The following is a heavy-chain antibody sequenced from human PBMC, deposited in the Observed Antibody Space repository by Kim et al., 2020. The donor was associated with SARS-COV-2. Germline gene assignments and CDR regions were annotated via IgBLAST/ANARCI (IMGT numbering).Heavy chain of an antibody. V-gene: IGHV5-51*01. Sequence: GESLKISCKGSGYSFTSYWIGWVRQMPGKGLEWMGIIYPGDSDTRYSPSFQGQVTISADKSISTAYLQWSSLKASDTAMYYCARQGRYYYSSGSYWLQFDPWGQGTLVTVSS. CDR1: GYSFTSYW. CDR3: ARQGRYYYSSGSYWLQFDP. D-gene: IGHD3-10*01. J-gene: IGHJ5*02. CDR2: IYPGDSDT.